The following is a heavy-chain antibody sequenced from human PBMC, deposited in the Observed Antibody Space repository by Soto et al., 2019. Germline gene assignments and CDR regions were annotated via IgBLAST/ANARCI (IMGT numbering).Heavy chain of an antibody. CDR3: ARGREGYCSGGSCYPGLYSYYGMDV. CDR1: GDSVSSNSAA. CDR2: TYYRSKWYN. J-gene: IGHJ6*02. Sequence: SQTLSLTCAISGDSVSSNSAAWNWIRQSPSRGLEWLGRTYYRSKWYNDYAVSVKSRITINPDTSKNQFSLQLNSVTPEDTAVYYCARGREGYCSGGSCYPGLYSYYGMDVWGQGTTVTVSS. D-gene: IGHD2-15*01. V-gene: IGHV6-1*01.